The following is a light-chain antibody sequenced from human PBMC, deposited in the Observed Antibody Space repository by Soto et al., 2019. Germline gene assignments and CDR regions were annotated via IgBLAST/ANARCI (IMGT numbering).Light chain of an antibody. CDR1: QSVASY. V-gene: IGKV3-11*01. CDR3: QQRSNWPRT. CDR2: DAS. J-gene: IGKJ1*01. Sequence: EIVLTQSPVTLSLSPGERATLSCRASQSVASYLAWYQQKPGQPPRLLIYDASNRATGIPARFTGSGSGTDFTLTISSLEPEDFAVYYCQQRSNWPRTFGQGT.